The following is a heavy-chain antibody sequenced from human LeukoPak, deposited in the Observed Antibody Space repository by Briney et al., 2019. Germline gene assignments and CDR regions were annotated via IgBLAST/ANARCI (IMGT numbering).Heavy chain of an antibody. CDR1: GFTFSSYA. J-gene: IGHJ6*02. V-gene: IGHV3-23*01. CDR2: ISGSGGST. Sequence: PGGSLRLSCAASGFTFSSYAMCWVRPAPGEGLEWVSAISGSGGSTYYADSVKGRFTISRDNSKNPLYLQMNSLRAENTAVYYCAVWNYHYGMDVWGQGTTVTVSS. CDR3: AVWNYHYGMDV. D-gene: IGHD1-7*01.